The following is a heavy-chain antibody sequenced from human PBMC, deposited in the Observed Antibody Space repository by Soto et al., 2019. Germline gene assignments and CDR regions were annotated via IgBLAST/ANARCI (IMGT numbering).Heavy chain of an antibody. CDR3: ASLIDDLTVTPGYYYGMDV. Sequence: EVQLVESGGGLVKPGGSLRLSCAASGFTFSSYSMNWVRQAPGKGLEWVSSISSSSSYIYYADSVKGRFTISRDNAKNSLYLQMNRLRAEDTAVYYCASLIDDLTVTPGYYYGMDVWGQGTTVTVSS. CDR1: GFTFSSYS. D-gene: IGHD2-15*01. V-gene: IGHV3-21*01. CDR2: ISSSSSYI. J-gene: IGHJ6*02.